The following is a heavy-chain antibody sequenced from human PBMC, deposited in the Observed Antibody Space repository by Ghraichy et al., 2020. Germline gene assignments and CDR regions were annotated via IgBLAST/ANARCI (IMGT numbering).Heavy chain of an antibody. CDR1: GGSISSGTFY. CDR2: IYTSGST. D-gene: IGHD1-1*01. CDR3: ATDWNRAS. J-gene: IGHJ4*02. Sequence: SETLSLTCTVSGGSISSGTFYWSWIRQPAGKGLEWIGRIYTSGSTNYNPSLKSRVTMSIDTSKNQFSLKLTSVTAADTAVYYCATDWNRASWGQGTLVTVSS. V-gene: IGHV4-61*02.